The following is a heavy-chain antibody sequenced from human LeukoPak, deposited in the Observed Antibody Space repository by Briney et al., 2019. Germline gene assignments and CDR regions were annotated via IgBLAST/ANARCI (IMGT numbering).Heavy chain of an antibody. CDR3: ARDQEKYQLLRSYYYYYGMDV. CDR1: GFTVSSNY. D-gene: IGHD2-2*01. J-gene: IGHJ6*02. Sequence: GALRLSCAASGFTVSSNYMSWVRQAPGKGLEWVSVIYSGGSTYYADSVKGRFTISRDNSKNTLYLQMNSLRAEDTAVYYCARDQEKYQLLRSYYYYYGMDVWGQGTTVTVSS. V-gene: IGHV3-53*01. CDR2: IYSGGST.